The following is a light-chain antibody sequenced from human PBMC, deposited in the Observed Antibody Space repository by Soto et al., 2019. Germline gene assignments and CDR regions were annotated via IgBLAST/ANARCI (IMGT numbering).Light chain of an antibody. CDR1: QSVGGY. CDR2: DAS. J-gene: IGKJ4*01. V-gene: IGKV3-11*01. CDR3: HQRSNWPPLT. Sequence: EIVLTQSPATLSLSPGERATLSCRASQSVGGYLDWYQQKPGQAPRLLIYDASNRASGIPARFSRSGSGTEFTITISSLEPEDLAVYYCHQRSNWPPLTFGGGTKVEIK.